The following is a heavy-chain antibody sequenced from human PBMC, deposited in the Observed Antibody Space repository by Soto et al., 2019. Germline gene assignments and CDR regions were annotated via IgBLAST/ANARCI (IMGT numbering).Heavy chain of an antibody. CDR3: ARCSSSSVYYYYYMDV. V-gene: IGHV1-18*01. D-gene: IGHD6-6*01. J-gene: IGHJ6*03. CDR2: ISAYNGNT. Sequence: QVQLVQSGAEVKKPGASVKVSCRASGYTFTSYGITWVRQAPGQGLEWMGWISAYNGNTNYAQKLQGRVTMTTDTSTSTAYMELRSLGSDDTAGYYCARCSSSSVYYYYYMDVWGKGTTVTVSS. CDR1: GYTFTSYG.